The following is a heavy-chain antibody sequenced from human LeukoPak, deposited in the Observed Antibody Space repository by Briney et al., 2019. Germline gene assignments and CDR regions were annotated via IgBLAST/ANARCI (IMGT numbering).Heavy chain of an antibody. V-gene: IGHV3-23*01. CDR2: ISGSGGST. J-gene: IGHJ5*02. CDR1: GFTFSSYA. D-gene: IGHD3-10*01. Sequence: GGSLRLSCAASGFTFSSYAMSWVRQAPGKGLEWVSAISGSGGSTYYADSVKGRFTISRDNSKNTLYLQMNSLRAEDTAVYYCAKDRGMVRGVISWFDPWGQGTLVTVSS. CDR3: AKDRGMVRGVISWFDP.